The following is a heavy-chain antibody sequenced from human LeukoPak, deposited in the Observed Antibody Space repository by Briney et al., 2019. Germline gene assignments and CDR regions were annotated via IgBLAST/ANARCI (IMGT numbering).Heavy chain of an antibody. D-gene: IGHD1-26*01. CDR3: ARGGSGSWHYYYYYMDV. J-gene: IGHJ6*03. CDR2: ISPSGGST. V-gene: IGHV1-46*01. CDR1: GYTFTSNY. Sequence: ASVKVSCKAFGYTFTSNYMHWVRQAPGQGPEWMGVISPSGGSTTYAQKFQGRVTLTRDMSTSTDYLELSSLRSEDTAVYYCARGGSGSWHYYYYYMDVWGKGTTVTVSS.